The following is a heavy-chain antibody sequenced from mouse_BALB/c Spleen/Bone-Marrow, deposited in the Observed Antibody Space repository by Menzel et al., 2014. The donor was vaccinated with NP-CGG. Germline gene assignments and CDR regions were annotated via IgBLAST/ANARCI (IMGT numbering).Heavy chain of an antibody. CDR1: GYSITSGYY. CDR2: ITYDGSN. J-gene: IGHJ2*01. Sequence: VQLQQPGPGLVKPSQSLSLTCSVTGYSITSGYYWSWLRQFPGNKLEWMGYITYDGSNNYNPSLKNRISITRDTSKNQFFLKLNSVTTEDTATYYCARDRGFDYRGRGTTLPVSS. V-gene: IGHV3-6*01. CDR3: ARDRGFDY.